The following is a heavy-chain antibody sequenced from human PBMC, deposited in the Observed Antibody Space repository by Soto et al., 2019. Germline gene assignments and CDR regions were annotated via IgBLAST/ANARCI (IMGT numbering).Heavy chain of an antibody. CDR1: GGTFSTYR. CDR3: TMGSWSGEVFDI. Sequence: VQVVQSGAGVKKAWSSVKVSCQGSGGTFSTYRMVLGRQAPGQGLEWMGRIIPMLGVRNYAQRFQDRVTITADKSTATVHMELSSLRSEDTALYYCTMGSWSGEVFDIWGQGTMVTVSS. CDR2: IIPMLGVR. D-gene: IGHD2-21*01. V-gene: IGHV1-69*02. J-gene: IGHJ3*02.